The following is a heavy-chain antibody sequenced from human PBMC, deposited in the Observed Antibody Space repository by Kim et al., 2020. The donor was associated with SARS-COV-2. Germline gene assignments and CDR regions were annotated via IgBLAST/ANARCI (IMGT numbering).Heavy chain of an antibody. D-gene: IGHD1-26*01. J-gene: IGHJ6*02. CDR1: GFTFSSYA. CDR2: ISGSGGST. V-gene: IGHV3-23*01. CDR3: AKDIGESYPLFDYYGMDV. Sequence: GGSLRLSCAASGFTFSSYAMSWVRQAPGKGLEWVSAISGSGGSTYYADSVKGRFTISRDNSKNTLYLQMNSLRAEDTAVYYCAKDIGESYPLFDYYGMDVWGQGTTVTVSS.